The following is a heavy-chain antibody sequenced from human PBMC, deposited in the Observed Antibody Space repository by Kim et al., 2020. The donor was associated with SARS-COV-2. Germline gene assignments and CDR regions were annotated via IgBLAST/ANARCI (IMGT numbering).Heavy chain of an antibody. V-gene: IGHV4-39*01. Sequence: SETLSLTCTVSGGSISSSSYYWGWIRQPPGKGLEWIGSIYYSGSTYYNPSLKSRVTISVDTSKNQFSLKLSSVTAADTAVYYCAIVSKGCSSTSCYTNNWLDPWGQGTLVTVSS. J-gene: IGHJ5*02. CDR3: AIVSKGCSSTSCYTNNWLDP. CDR2: IYYSGST. CDR1: GGSISSSSYY. D-gene: IGHD2-2*01.